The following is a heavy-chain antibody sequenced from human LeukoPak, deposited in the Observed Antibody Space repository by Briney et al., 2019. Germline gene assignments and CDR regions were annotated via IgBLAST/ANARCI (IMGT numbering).Heavy chain of an antibody. J-gene: IGHJ5*02. Sequence: SETLSLTCTVSGYSISSGYYWGWIRQPPGKGLEWIGSIYHSGSTYYNPSLKGRVTISVDTSKNQFSLKLSSVTAADTAVYYCARDLDGSGSYPYNWFDPWGQGTLVTVSS. D-gene: IGHD3-10*01. CDR2: IYHSGST. V-gene: IGHV4-38-2*02. CDR3: ARDLDGSGSYPYNWFDP. CDR1: GYSISSGYY.